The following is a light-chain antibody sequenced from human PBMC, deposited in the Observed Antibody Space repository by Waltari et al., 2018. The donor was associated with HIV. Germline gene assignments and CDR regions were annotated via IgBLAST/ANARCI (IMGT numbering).Light chain of an antibody. CDR2: QAS. CDR3: HQYASFSGT. J-gene: IGKJ2*01. V-gene: IGKV1-5*03. Sequence: DIRLTQSPSTLSASAGDRVAITCRAGQNVGAFLAWYQQKPGKPPKLLIFQASILEGGVPSRFSGSVSGSDFTLTINGLQSDDFATYYCHQYASFSGTFGQGTK. CDR1: QNVGAF.